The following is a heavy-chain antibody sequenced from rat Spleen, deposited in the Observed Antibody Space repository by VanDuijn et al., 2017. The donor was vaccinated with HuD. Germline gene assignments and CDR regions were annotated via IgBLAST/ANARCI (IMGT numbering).Heavy chain of an antibody. D-gene: IGHD1-10*01. J-gene: IGHJ2*01. Sequence: EVQLVESGGGLVQPGRSLRLSCAASGFTFSDYGMAWVRQAPTKGLEWVATISYGDSSGHSSTYYRDSVRGRFTISSDDAKTTLYLQMDSLRSEDTATYYCARQDNNYGYWGQGVMVTVSS. V-gene: IGHV5-29*01. CDR2: ISYGDSSGHSST. CDR1: GFTFSDYG. CDR3: ARQDNNYGY.